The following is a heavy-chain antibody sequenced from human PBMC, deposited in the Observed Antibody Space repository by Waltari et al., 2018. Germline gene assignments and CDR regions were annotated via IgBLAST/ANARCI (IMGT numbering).Heavy chain of an antibody. CDR3: ARDRDTSGYYPEYWFFDL. D-gene: IGHD3-22*01. J-gene: IGHJ2*01. CDR2: IYYSGSV. CDR1: GGSITTSY. Sequence: QVQLQESGPTLVKPSETLSLTCTVSGGSITTSYWSWLRQPPGKGLEWIGYIYYSGSVSYNPSLKSRVTSSLEKSKNQFSLELSSVTAADTAVYYCARDRDTSGYYPEYWFFDLWGRGTLITVSS. V-gene: IGHV4-59*01.